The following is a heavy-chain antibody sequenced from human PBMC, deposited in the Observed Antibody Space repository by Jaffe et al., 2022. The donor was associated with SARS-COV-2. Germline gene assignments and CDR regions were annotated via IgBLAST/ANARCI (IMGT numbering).Heavy chain of an antibody. CDR3: AKSRDEYIYVDPFDF. V-gene: IGHV3-23*01. D-gene: IGHD3-9*01. CDR2: INAGGTST. CDR1: GFTFSTYA. Sequence: EVQLLESGGGLVQPGGSLRLSCAASGFTFSTYAMSWVRQAPGKGLEFVSTINAGGTSTLYADSMKGRFTISRDNSKNTVFLQINNLGADDTATYFCAKSRDEYIYVDPFDFWGRGTMVIASS. J-gene: IGHJ3*01.